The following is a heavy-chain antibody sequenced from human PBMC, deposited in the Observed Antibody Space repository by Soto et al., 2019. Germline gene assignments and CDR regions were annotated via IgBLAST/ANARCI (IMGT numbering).Heavy chain of an antibody. CDR1: GFSLSTSGVG. V-gene: IGHV2-5*02. CDR3: AHRRSTYYYDSTFDP. Sequence: QITLKESGPTLVKPTQTLTLTCTFSGFSLSTSGVGVGWIRQPPGKALEWLALIYWDDDKRYSPSLKSRLTXTKDSSXXQVVLTMTNMHPADTATYYCAHRRSTYYYDSTFDPWGQGTMVTVSS. D-gene: IGHD3-22*01. J-gene: IGHJ5*02. CDR2: IYWDDDK.